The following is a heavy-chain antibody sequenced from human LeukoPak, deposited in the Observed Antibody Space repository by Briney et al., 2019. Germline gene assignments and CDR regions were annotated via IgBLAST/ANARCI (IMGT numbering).Heavy chain of an antibody. D-gene: IGHD2-2*01. CDR2: INTENGNT. V-gene: IGHV1-18*01. Sequence: ASVKVSCKASGYTFTNYGITWVRQAPGQGLEWMGWINTENGNTNYAERLQGRVTMTTDTSTSTAYMELRSLRSDDTAVYYCARLVVPAAISLYYYYYMDVWGKGTTVTVSS. CDR1: GYTFTNYG. CDR3: ARLVVPAAISLYYYYYMDV. J-gene: IGHJ6*03.